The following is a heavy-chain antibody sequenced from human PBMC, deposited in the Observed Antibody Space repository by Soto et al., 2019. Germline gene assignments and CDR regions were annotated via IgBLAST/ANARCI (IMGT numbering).Heavy chain of an antibody. CDR1: GFTFDSAG. CDR2: IQPKSYGATV. V-gene: IGHV3-15*01. D-gene: IGHD3-3*01. J-gene: IGHJ6*02. CDR3: RFLEVSGPYYYSTLDV. Sequence: PGGSLRLWCVVSGFTFDSAGMRWVRQSPGAGLESVGRIQPKSYGATVDYGAPSKGRFIISTDDSRNTMYLNMKSLKTDDTGVYYCRFLEVSGPYYYSTLDVGGQGTTVTVSS.